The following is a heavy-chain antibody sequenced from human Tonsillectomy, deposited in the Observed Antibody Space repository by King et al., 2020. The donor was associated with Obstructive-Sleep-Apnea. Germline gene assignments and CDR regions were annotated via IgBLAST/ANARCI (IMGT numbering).Heavy chain of an antibody. Sequence: QLQESGPGLVKPSETLSLTCTVSGGSISSYYRRWIRQPPGKGLGWIGYIYYSGSTNYNPSLKSRVTISVDTSKNQFSLKLSSLTAADTAVYYCARDLYGSGFNWFDPWGQGTLVTVSS. V-gene: IGHV4-59*01. CDR1: GGSISSYY. CDR3: ARDLYGSGFNWFDP. J-gene: IGHJ5*02. D-gene: IGHD3-10*01. CDR2: IYYSGST.